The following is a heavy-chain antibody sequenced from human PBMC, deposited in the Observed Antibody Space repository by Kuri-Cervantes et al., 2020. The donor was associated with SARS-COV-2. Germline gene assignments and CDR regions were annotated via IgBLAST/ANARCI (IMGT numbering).Heavy chain of an antibody. CDR3: ARDLAYDSSGYAFDY. CDR1: GGSFSGYY. CDR2: INHSGST. Sequence: SETLSLTCAVYGGSFSGYYWSWIRQPPGKGLEWIGEINHSGSTNYNPSLKSRVTISVDTSKNQFSLKLSSVTAADTAVYYSARDLAYDSSGYAFDYWGQGTLVTVSS. V-gene: IGHV4-34*01. J-gene: IGHJ4*02. D-gene: IGHD3-22*01.